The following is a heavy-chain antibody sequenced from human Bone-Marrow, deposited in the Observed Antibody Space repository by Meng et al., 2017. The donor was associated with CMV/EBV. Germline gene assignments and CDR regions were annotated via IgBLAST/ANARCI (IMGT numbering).Heavy chain of an antibody. CDR1: GGSVSSGSYY. V-gene: IGHV4-61*01. D-gene: IGHD2-15*01. CDR2: IYYSGST. Sequence: SETLSLTCTVSGGSVSSGSYYWSWIRQPPGKGLEWIGYIYYSGSTNYNPSLKSRVTISVDTSKNQFSLKLSSVTAADTAVYYCARGCGGSCYYYYGMDVWGQGTTVTVSS. CDR3: ARGCGGSCYYYYGMDV. J-gene: IGHJ6*02.